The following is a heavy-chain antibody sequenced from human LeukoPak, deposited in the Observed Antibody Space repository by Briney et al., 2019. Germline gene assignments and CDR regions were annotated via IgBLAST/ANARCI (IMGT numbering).Heavy chain of an antibody. V-gene: IGHV1-18*01. CDR3: ARPYYDSSAPPYDY. D-gene: IGHD3-22*01. CDR2: ISAYNGNT. CDR1: GYTFTSYG. J-gene: IGHJ4*02. Sequence: ASVKVSCKASGYTFTSYGISWVRQAPGQGLEWMGWISAYNGNTNYAQKLQGRDTMTTDTSTSTAYMELRSLRSDDTAVYYCARPYYDSSAPPYDYWGQGTLVTVSS.